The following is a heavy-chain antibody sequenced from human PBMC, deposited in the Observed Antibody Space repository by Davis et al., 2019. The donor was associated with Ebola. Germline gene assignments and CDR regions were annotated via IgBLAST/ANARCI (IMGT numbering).Heavy chain of an antibody. CDR3: ARDRKFLSSSFLDY. J-gene: IGHJ4*02. V-gene: IGHV3-7*03. Sequence: GESLKISCEASGFIFSSYVMSWVRQAPGKGLEWVANIKQDGSEKYYVDSVKGRFTISRDNAKNSLYLQMNSLRAEDTAVYYCARDRKFLSSSFLDYWGQGTLVTVSS. CDR2: IKQDGSEK. CDR1: GFIFSSYV. D-gene: IGHD6-6*01.